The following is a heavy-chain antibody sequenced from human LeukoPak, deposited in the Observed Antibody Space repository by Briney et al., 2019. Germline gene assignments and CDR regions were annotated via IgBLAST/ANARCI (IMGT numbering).Heavy chain of an antibody. Sequence: SENLSLTCTVSGGSISSGGYYWSWIRQHPGKGLEWIGYIYYSGSTYYNPSLKSRVTISVDTSKNQFSLKLSSVTAADTAVYYCARDRGDYGDRGAFDIWGQGTMVTVSS. CDR1: GGSISSGGYY. J-gene: IGHJ3*02. CDR3: ARDRGDYGDRGAFDI. CDR2: IYYSGST. D-gene: IGHD4-17*01. V-gene: IGHV4-31*03.